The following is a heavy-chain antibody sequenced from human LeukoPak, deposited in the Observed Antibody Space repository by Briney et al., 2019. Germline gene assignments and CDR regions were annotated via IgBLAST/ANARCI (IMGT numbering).Heavy chain of an antibody. CDR2: FDPEDGET. Sequence: ASVKVSCKVSGYTLTELSMHWVRQAPGKGLEWMGGFDPEDGETIYAQKFQGRVTMTEDTSTDTAYMELSSLRSEDTAVYYCATSTEDIVEDAFDIWGQGTMVTVSS. CDR3: ATSTEDIVEDAFDI. J-gene: IGHJ3*02. CDR1: GYTLTELS. D-gene: IGHD2-15*01. V-gene: IGHV1-24*01.